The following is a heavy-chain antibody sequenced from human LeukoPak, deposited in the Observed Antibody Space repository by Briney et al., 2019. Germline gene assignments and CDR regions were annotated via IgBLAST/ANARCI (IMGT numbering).Heavy chain of an antibody. CDR2: IRPSGDNT. CDR3: ARVAGWHWFDP. V-gene: IGHV3-23*01. D-gene: IGHD6-19*01. Sequence: GGALRLSCAASGFTFSSYDMTWVRQAPGRGLEWVSSIRPSGDNTYYGDSVKGRFTISRDNSKNTVYLQMNNMRVDDTAVYYCARVAGWHWFDPWGQGALVTVSS. J-gene: IGHJ5*02. CDR1: GFTFSSYD.